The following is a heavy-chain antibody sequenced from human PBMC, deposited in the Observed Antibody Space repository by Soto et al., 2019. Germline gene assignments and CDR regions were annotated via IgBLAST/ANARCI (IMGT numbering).Heavy chain of an antibody. Sequence: GASVKVSCKASGDTFNFYSINWVRQAPGVGLEWMGRVNPIVSMSNYSQKFQGRVTMTADTSTSTAYMELNGLRSEDTAIYYCARGIWVATTADYYLDSWGQATLVTVSS. CDR3: ARGIWVATTADYYLDS. V-gene: IGHV1-69*02. J-gene: IGHJ5*01. CDR2: VNPIVSMS. CDR1: GDTFNFYS. D-gene: IGHD5-12*01.